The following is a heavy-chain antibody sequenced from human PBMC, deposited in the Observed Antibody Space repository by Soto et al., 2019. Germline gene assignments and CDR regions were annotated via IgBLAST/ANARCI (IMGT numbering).Heavy chain of an antibody. Sequence: SETLSLTCAVYGGSFSGYYWSWIRQPPGKGLEWIGEINHSGSTNYNPSLKSRVTISVDTSKNQFSLKLSSVTAADTAVYYCARGALVQLERQNYYYGMDVWGQGTTVTVSS. D-gene: IGHD1-1*01. V-gene: IGHV4-34*01. CDR2: INHSGST. CDR1: GGSFSGYY. J-gene: IGHJ6*02. CDR3: ARGALVQLERQNYYYGMDV.